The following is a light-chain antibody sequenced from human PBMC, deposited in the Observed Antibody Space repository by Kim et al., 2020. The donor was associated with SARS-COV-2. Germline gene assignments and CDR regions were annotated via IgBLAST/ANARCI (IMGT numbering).Light chain of an antibody. CDR3: QHLGT. CDR1: QSISVL. Sequence: STLVACGGDRVPITFLTSQSISVLLAWYQQRPVKAPKLHIYHASTLQGGVPSRCSGCGSGTEFTLTINNLQPDDFATYYCQHLGTFGLGTKLDIK. CDR2: HAS. J-gene: IGKJ1*01. V-gene: IGKV1-5*01.